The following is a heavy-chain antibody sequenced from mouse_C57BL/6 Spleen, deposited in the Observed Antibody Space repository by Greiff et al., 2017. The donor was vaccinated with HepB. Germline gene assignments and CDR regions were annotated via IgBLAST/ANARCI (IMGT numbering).Heavy chain of an antibody. CDR1: GYTFTSYG. D-gene: IGHD1-2*01. CDR3: ARRGTAGYAMDY. J-gene: IGHJ4*01. Sequence: VKLMESGAELARPGASVKLSCKASGYTFTSYGISWVKQRTGQGLEWIGEIYPRSGNTYYNEKFKGKATLTADKSSSTAYMELRSLTSEDSAVYFCARRGTAGYAMDYWGQGTSVTVSS. V-gene: IGHV1-81*01. CDR2: IYPRSGNT.